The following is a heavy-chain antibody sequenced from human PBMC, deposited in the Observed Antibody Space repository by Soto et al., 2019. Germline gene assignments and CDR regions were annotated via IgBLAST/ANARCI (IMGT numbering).Heavy chain of an antibody. CDR2: INHSGST. Sequence: PSETLSLTCAVYGGSFRGYYWGWVRPPPGEGLDWIGEINHSGSTIYNPSLKSRVTISVDTSKNQFSLKLSSVTAADTVVYYCARGVRSIAVAGPYYFDYWGQGTLVTVSS. CDR1: GGSFRGYY. J-gene: IGHJ4*02. CDR3: ARGVRSIAVAGPYYFDY. D-gene: IGHD6-19*01. V-gene: IGHV4-34*01.